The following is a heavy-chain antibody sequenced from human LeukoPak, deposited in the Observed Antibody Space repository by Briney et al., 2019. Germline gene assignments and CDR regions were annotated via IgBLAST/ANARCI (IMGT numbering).Heavy chain of an antibody. CDR3: ARSYYDFWSGFDY. CDR1: GGSISSSNW. Sequence: SGTLSLTCAVSGGSISSSNWWSWVRQPPGKGLEWIGEIYHSGSTYYNPSLKSRVTISVDRSKNQFSLKLSSVTAADTAVYYCARSYYDFWSGFDYWGQGTLVTVSS. CDR2: IYHSGST. D-gene: IGHD3-3*01. J-gene: IGHJ4*02. V-gene: IGHV4-4*02.